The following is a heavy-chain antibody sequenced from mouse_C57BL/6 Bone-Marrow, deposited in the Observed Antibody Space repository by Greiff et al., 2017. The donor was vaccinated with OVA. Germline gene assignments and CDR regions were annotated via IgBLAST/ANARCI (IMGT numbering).Heavy chain of an antibody. CDR2: INPSTGGT. Sequence: VQLKQSGPELVKPGASVKISCKASGYSFTGYYMNWVKQSPEKSLEWIGEINPSTGGTTYNQKFKAKATLTVDKSSSTAYMQLKSLTSEDASVYYGARGYDYGGAWFAYWGQGTLVTVSA. D-gene: IGHD2-4*01. V-gene: IGHV1-42*01. CDR1: GYSFTGYY. CDR3: ARGYDYGGAWFAY. J-gene: IGHJ3*01.